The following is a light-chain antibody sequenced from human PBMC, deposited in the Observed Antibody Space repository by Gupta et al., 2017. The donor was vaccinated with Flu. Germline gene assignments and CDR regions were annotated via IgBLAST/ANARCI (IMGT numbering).Light chain of an antibody. CDR1: QSVSSN. Sequence: ELVMTQSPATLSVSPGERATLSCRASQSVSSNLAWYQQKPGQAPRLLSYGASTRATGIPARFSGSGSGTEFTLTISSLQSEDVAVYYCQQYNNWPPWTFGQGTKVEIK. V-gene: IGKV3-15*01. CDR3: QQYNNWPPWT. J-gene: IGKJ1*01. CDR2: GAS.